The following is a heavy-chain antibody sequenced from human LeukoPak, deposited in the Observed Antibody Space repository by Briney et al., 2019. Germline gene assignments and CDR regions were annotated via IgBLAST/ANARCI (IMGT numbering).Heavy chain of an antibody. J-gene: IGHJ4*02. CDR1: GYTFTGYY. Sequence: ASVKVSCKASGYTFTGYYMHWVRQAPGQRLEWMGWINAGNGNTKYSQKFQGRVTITRDTSASTAYMELSSLRSEDTAVYYCARYIRARYFDYWGQGTLVTVSS. V-gene: IGHV1-3*01. D-gene: IGHD1-14*01. CDR3: ARYIRARYFDY. CDR2: INAGNGNT.